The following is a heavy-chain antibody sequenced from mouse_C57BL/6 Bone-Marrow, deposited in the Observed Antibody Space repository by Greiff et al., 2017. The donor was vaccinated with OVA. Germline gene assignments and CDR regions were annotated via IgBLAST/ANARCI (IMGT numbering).Heavy chain of an antibody. CDR1: GYAFTNYL. CDR3: ARSHLYYDYDGFAY. Sequence: QVQLKESGAELVRPGTSVKVSCKASGYAFTNYLIEWVKQRPGQGLEWIGVINPGSGGTNYNEKFKGKATLTADKASSTAYRQLSSLTSEDSAVYFCARSHLYYDYDGFAYWGQGTLVTVSA. V-gene: IGHV1-54*01. D-gene: IGHD2-4*01. CDR2: INPGSGGT. J-gene: IGHJ3*01.